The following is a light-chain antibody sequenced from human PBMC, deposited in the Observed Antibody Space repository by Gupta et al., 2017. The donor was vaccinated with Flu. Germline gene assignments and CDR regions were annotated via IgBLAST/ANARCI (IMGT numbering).Light chain of an antibody. Sequence: GSNSNIGNNLVSWYQQVPGTAPKLLSYDNNKRPSGIPDRFSGSKSGTSATLGITGLQTGDEADYYCATWDNNLRGVFGGGTKLTVL. CDR1: NSNIGNNL. V-gene: IGLV1-51*01. CDR3: ATWDNNLRGV. CDR2: DNN. J-gene: IGLJ3*02.